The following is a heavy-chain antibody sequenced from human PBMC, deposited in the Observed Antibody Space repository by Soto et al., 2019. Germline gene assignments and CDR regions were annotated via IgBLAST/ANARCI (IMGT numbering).Heavy chain of an antibody. CDR2: IRSKAYGGTT. V-gene: IGHV3-49*04. CDR1: GFTFGDYA. Sequence: GGSLRLSCTVSGFTFGDYAMSWVRQAPGKGLEWVGFIRSKAYGGTTEYAASVKGRFTISRDDSKSIAYLQMNSLKTEDTAVYYCTRDSYYYDSSGYDRAFDIWGQGTMVTVSS. CDR3: TRDSYYYDSSGYDRAFDI. D-gene: IGHD3-22*01. J-gene: IGHJ3*02.